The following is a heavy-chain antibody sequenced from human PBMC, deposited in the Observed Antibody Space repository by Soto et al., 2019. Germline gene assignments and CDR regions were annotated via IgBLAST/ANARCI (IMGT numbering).Heavy chain of an antibody. CDR2: INHSGST. CDR3: ARGRPLYGSGSYFYYYYYMDV. Sequence: ASETLSLTCAVYGGSFSGYYWSWIRQPPGKGLEWIGEINHSGSTNYNPSLKSRVTISVDTSKNQFSLKLSSVTAADTAVYYCARGRPLYGSGSYFYYYYYMDVWGKGTTVTVSS. J-gene: IGHJ6*03. V-gene: IGHV4-34*01. D-gene: IGHD3-10*01. CDR1: GGSFSGYY.